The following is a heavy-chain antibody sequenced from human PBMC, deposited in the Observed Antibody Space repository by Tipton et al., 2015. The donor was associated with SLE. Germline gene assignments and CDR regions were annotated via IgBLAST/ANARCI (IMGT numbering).Heavy chain of an antibody. CDR2: IKEDGGEK. J-gene: IGHJ4*02. CDR1: GFTFSNYW. D-gene: IGHD6-19*01. Sequence: QLVQSGGGVVQPGRSLRLSCAASGFTFSNYWMTWVRQAPGKGLEWVANIKEDGGEKSYVDSVKGRFTISRDNAKNSLYLQMDNLRPEDTAVYYCATRQGSGWYQSFDYWGQGSLVTVSS. CDR3: ATRQGSGWYQSFDY. V-gene: IGHV3-7*01.